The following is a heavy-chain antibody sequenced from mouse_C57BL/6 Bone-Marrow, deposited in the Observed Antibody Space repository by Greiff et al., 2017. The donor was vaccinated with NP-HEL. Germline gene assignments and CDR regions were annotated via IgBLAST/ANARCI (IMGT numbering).Heavy chain of an antibody. CDR2: IDPSDSYT. Sequence: QVQLQQPGAELVRPGTSVKLSCKASGYTFTSYWMHWVKQRPGQGLEWIGVIDPSDSYTNYNQKFKGKATLTVDTSSSTAYMQLSSLTSEDSAVYYCASRDYGSSFQWYFDVWGTGTTVTVSS. V-gene: IGHV1-59*01. CDR1: GYTFTSYW. D-gene: IGHD1-1*01. CDR3: ASRDYGSSFQWYFDV. J-gene: IGHJ1*03.